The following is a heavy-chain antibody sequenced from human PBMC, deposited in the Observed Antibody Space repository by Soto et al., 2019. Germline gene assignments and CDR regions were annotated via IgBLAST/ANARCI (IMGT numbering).Heavy chain of an antibody. CDR2: VDPEDGET. V-gene: IGHV1-69-2*01. CDR1: GFKFIDYY. D-gene: IGHD2-21*01. J-gene: IGHJ6*02. Sequence: EVQLVQSGAEVKKPGATVKISCKVSGFKFIDYYLYWVQQAPGKALEWMGRVDPEDGETVYSEKFQGRLTITADTSRDIAHMELSGLRSEDTDVYFCATTTAVIVAQGPMDVWGQGNTVIVSS. CDR3: ATTTAVIVAQGPMDV.